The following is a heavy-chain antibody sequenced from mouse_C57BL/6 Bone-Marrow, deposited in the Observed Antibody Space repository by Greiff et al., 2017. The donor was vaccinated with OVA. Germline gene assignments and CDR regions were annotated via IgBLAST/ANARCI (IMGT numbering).Heavy chain of an antibody. V-gene: IGHV1-81*01. CDR2: IYPRSGNT. Sequence: VKLQESGAELARPGASVKLSCKASGYTFTSYGISWVKQRTGQGLEWIGEIYPRSGNTYYNEKFKGKATLTADKSSSTAYMELRSLTSEDSAVYFCAREGYFAWFAYWGQGTLVTVSA. D-gene: IGHD2-3*01. J-gene: IGHJ3*01. CDR3: AREGYFAWFAY. CDR1: GYTFTSYG.